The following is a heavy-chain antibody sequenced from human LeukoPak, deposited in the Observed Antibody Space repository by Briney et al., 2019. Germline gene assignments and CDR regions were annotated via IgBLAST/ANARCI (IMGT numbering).Heavy chain of an antibody. Sequence: SETLSLTCTVSGGSISSSSYYWGWIRQPPGKGLEWIGSIYSSGSTYYNPSLKSRVTISVDTSKNQFSLKLSPVTAADTAVYYCARIVGAPNWFDPWGQGTLVTVSS. D-gene: IGHD1-26*01. CDR3: ARIVGAPNWFDP. CDR2: IYSSGST. CDR1: GGSISSSSYY. V-gene: IGHV4-39*07. J-gene: IGHJ5*02.